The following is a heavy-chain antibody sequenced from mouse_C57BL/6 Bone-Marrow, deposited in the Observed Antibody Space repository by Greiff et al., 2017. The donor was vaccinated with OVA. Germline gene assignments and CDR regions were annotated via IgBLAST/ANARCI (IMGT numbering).Heavy chain of an antibody. CDR3: ARWAYYSNYVLAY. V-gene: IGHV1-54*01. D-gene: IGHD2-5*01. CDR1: GYAFTNYL. CDR2: INPGSGGT. J-gene: IGHJ3*01. Sequence: QVQLKQSGAELVRPGTSVKVSCKASGYAFTNYLIEWVKQRPGQGLEWIGVINPGSGGTNYNEKFKGKATLTADKSSSTAYVQLSSLTSEDSAVYFCARWAYYSNYVLAYWGQGTLVTVSA.